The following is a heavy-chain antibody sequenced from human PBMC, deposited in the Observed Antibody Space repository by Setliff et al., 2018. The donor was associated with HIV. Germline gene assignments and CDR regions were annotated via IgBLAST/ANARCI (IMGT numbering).Heavy chain of an antibody. CDR1: GFTFRSYG. Sequence: GESLKISCDGSGFTFRSYGMHWFRQTPDKGLEWLAIISNDGSEINYGDSAKGRFTISRDDSKNTVYLQMNSLRTEDSAVYYCARPTNIATLYYGSQTFYMYYYGLDVWGQGTTVTVSS. D-gene: IGHD1-26*01. V-gene: IGHV3-30*03. CDR2: ISNDGSEI. CDR3: ARPTNIATLYYGSQTFYMYYYGLDV. J-gene: IGHJ6*02.